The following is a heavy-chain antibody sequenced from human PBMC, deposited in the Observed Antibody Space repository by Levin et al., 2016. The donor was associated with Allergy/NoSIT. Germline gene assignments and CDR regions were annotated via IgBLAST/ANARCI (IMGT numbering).Heavy chain of an antibody. Sequence: GESLKISCAASGFTFSSYGMHWVRQAPGKGLEWVAVISYDGSNKYYADSVKGRFTISRDNSKNTLYLQMNSLRAEDTAVYYCAKVPGLEYSSGWSPFDYWGQGTLVTVSS. J-gene: IGHJ4*02. CDR3: AKVPGLEYSSGWSPFDY. CDR1: GFTFSSYG. CDR2: ISYDGSNK. D-gene: IGHD6-19*01. V-gene: IGHV3-30*18.